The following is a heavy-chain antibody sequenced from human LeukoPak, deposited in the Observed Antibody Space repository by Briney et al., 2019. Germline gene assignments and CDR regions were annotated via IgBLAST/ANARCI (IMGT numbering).Heavy chain of an antibody. J-gene: IGHJ5*02. CDR1: GGSFSGYY. V-gene: IGHV4-34*01. CDR2: INHSGST. CDR3: ARVRGSFLNWFDP. Sequence: SETLSLTCAVYGGSFSGYYWSWIRQPPGKGLEWIGEINHSGSTNYNPSLTSRVTISVDTSKNQFSLKLSSVTAADTAVYYCARVRGSFLNWFDPWGQGTLVTVSS. D-gene: IGHD1-26*01.